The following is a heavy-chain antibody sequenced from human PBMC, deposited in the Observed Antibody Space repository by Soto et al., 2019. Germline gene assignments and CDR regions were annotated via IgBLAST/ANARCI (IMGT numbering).Heavy chain of an antibody. Sequence: QVQLVQSGAEVKKPGSSVKVSCKASGGTFSSYAISWVRQAPGQGLEWMGGIIPIFGTANYAQKFQGRVTITADESTSTPYMELSSLRSEDTAVYYCARYAVPAAIDSYYYYGMDVWGKGTTVTVSS. CDR3: ARYAVPAAIDSYYYYGMDV. D-gene: IGHD2-2*02. CDR2: IIPIFGTA. J-gene: IGHJ6*04. CDR1: GGTFSSYA. V-gene: IGHV1-69*01.